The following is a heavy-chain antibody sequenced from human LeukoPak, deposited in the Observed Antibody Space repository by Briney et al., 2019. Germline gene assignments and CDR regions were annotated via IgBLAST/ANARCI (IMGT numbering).Heavy chain of an antibody. CDR2: INPNSGGT. CDR1: GYTFTGYY. V-gene: IGHV1-2*02. Sequence: ASVKVSCKASGYTFTGYYMHWVRQAPGQGLEWMGWINPNSGGTNYAQKFQGRVTMTRDTSISTAYMELSRLRSDDTAVYYCASDDYTNGVCQGYFDYWGQGTLVTVSS. J-gene: IGHJ4*02. CDR3: ASDDYTNGVCQGYFDY. D-gene: IGHD2-8*01.